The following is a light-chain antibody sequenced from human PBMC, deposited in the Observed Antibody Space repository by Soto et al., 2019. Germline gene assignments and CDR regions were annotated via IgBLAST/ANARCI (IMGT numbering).Light chain of an antibody. CDR1: SGDVGGYNF. CDR2: DVI. Sequence: QSALTQARSVSGSPGQSVTISCTGTSGDVGGYNFVSWYQQHPGNAPKLMIFDVIQRPSGVPDRFSGSKSGNTASLTISGLQAEDEADYYCCSYGGSYTWVFGGGTKLTVL. V-gene: IGLV2-11*01. CDR3: CSYGGSYTWV. J-gene: IGLJ3*02.